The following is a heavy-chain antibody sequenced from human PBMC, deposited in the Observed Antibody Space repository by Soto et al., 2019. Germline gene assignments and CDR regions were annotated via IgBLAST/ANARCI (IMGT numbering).Heavy chain of an antibody. V-gene: IGHV3-33*01. Sequence: QVQLVESGGGVVQPGRSLRLSCAASGFTFSSYGMHWVHQAPGKGLEWVAVIWYDGSNKYYADSVKGRFTISRDNSKNTLYLQMNSLRAEDTAVHYCAREVDTAMVGDWYFDLWGRGTLVTVSS. J-gene: IGHJ2*01. CDR3: AREVDTAMVGDWYFDL. CDR2: IWYDGSNK. D-gene: IGHD5-18*01. CDR1: GFTFSSYG.